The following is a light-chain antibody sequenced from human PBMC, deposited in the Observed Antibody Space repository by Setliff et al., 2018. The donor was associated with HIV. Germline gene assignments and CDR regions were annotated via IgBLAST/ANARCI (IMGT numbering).Light chain of an antibody. Sequence: QSVLTQPPSASGSPGQSVTISCTGTSSDVGDYNYVSWYQQHPGKAPKLMISDVGNRPSGISNRFSGSKSGNTASLTISGLQAEDEADYYCSSYTSRTPLYVFGTGTKVTVL. V-gene: IGLV2-14*03. CDR2: DVG. CDR1: SSDVGDYNY. CDR3: SSYTSRTPLYV. J-gene: IGLJ1*01.